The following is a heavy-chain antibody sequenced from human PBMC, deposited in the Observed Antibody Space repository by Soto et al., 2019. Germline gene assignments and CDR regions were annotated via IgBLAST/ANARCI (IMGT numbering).Heavy chain of an antibody. Sequence: GESLKISCKGSGYSFTSYWIGWVRQMPGKGLEWMGIIYPGDSDTRYSPSFQGQVTISADKSISTAYLQWSSLKASDTAMYYCARRTKYCTNGVCYSYFQHWGQGTLVTVSS. CDR1: GYSFTSYW. V-gene: IGHV5-51*01. D-gene: IGHD2-8*01. CDR2: IYPGDSDT. J-gene: IGHJ1*01. CDR3: ARRTKYCTNGVCYSYFQH.